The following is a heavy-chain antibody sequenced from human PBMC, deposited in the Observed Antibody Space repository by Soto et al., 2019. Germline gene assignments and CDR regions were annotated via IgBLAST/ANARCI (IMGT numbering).Heavy chain of an antibody. D-gene: IGHD3-3*01. CDR2: IYYRGNT. V-gene: IGHV4-30-4*01. CDR1: GVSITSGDYY. J-gene: IGHJ5*02. CDR3: ASFGVASMNWFDP. Sequence: SETLSLTCTVSGVSITSGDYYWNWIRQPPGKGLEWIGNIYYRGNTYYNPSRKSRVTISLDTSKNQFSLKLTSVTAADTAVYYCASFGVASMNWFDPWGQAPLVTVSS.